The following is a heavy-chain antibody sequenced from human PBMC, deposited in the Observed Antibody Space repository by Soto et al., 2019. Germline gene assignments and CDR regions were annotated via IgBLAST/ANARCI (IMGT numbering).Heavy chain of an antibody. V-gene: IGHV3-23*01. CDR3: TTDSSGDFNYYGSETSFHY. D-gene: IGHD3-10*01. CDR1: GFTFSSYA. J-gene: IGHJ4*02. CDR2: ISGSGGST. Sequence: GGSLRLSCAASGFTFSSYAMSWVRQAPGKGLEWVSAISGSGGSTYYADSVKGRFTISRDNSKNTLYLQMNSLRAEDTAVYYRTTDSSGDFNYYGSETSFHYWGQGTLVNVS.